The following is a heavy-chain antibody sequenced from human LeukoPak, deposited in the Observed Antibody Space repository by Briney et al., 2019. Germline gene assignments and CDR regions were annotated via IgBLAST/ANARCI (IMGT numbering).Heavy chain of an antibody. CDR2: IYYNGNT. D-gene: IGHD2-2*01. CDR1: GTSFSSGSYY. CDR3: ARDAIPSSYWYFDL. J-gene: IGHJ2*01. Sequence: PSETLSLTCTVSGTSFSSGSYYWSWLRQPPGKGLEWIGYIYYNGNTNYNPSLKSRVTASVDTSKNQFSLKLNSVTAADTAVYYCARDAIPSSYWYFDLWGRGTLVTVSS. V-gene: IGHV4-61*01.